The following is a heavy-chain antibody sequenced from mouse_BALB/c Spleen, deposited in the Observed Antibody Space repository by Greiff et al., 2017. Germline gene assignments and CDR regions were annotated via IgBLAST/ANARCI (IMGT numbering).Heavy chain of an antibody. CDR3: ARGGNSAGFAY. Sequence: VQLQQSGAELVRPGSSVKISCKASGYAFSSYWMNWVKQRPGQGLEWIGQIYPGDGDTNYNGKFKGKATLTADKSSSTAYMQLSSLTSEDSAVYFCARGGNSAGFAYWGQGTLVTVSA. D-gene: IGHD2-1*01. CDR1: GYAFSSYW. V-gene: IGHV1-80*01. J-gene: IGHJ3*01. CDR2: IYPGDGDT.